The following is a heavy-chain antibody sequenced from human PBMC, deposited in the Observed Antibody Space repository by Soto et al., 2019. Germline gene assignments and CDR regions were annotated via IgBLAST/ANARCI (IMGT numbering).Heavy chain of an antibody. Sequence: EVQLLEYGGGLVQPGGSLRLSCVVSGFTFSNFAMSWVRQAPGKGLEWVSTLTGSSGVTYYADSVKGRFAISRDNSRNTLSLQMKSLTAEDTAVYYCAKGGATYGLLTHDYWGQGTRVTVSS. CDR2: LTGSSGVT. CDR1: GFTFSNFA. D-gene: IGHD3-9*01. V-gene: IGHV3-23*01. CDR3: AKGGATYGLLTHDY. J-gene: IGHJ4*02.